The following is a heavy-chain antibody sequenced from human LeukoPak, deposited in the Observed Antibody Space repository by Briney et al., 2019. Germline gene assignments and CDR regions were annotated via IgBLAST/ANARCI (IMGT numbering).Heavy chain of an antibody. CDR1: GFSFSSYS. D-gene: IGHD5-24*01. V-gene: IGHV3-21*01. Sequence: GGSLRLSCPPSGFSFSSYSRNWVRQPPGEGLEWVSSISSSSSYIYYADSVRGRFTISRDNAKNSLYLQMNSLRAEDTAVYYCARGGMATINYFDYWGQGTLVTVSS. CDR3: ARGGMATINYFDY. CDR2: ISSSSSYI. J-gene: IGHJ4*02.